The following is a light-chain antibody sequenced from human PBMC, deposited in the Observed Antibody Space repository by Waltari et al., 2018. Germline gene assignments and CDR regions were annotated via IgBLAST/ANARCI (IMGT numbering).Light chain of an antibody. Sequence: EIVLTQSPGPLSLSLGERVTLSCRASESVSRALAWYQQKPGKAPRLLMYGASTRATGIPDRFSGSGSGTDFSLTISRLEPEDFAVYYCQHYVRLPVTFGQGTKVEIK. CDR2: GAS. CDR1: ESVSRA. CDR3: QHYVRLPVT. J-gene: IGKJ1*01. V-gene: IGKV3-20*01.